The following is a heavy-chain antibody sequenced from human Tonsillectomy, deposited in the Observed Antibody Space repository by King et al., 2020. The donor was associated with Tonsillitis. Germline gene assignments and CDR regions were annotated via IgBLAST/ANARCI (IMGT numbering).Heavy chain of an antibody. CDR1: GGSISSSSYY. D-gene: IGHD5-18*01. Sequence: QLQESGPGLVKPSETLSLTCTVSGGSISSSSYYWGWIRQPPGKGLEWIGSSYYSGCTYYNPSLKRRVTISVDTSKNPFSLKLSSVTAADTAVYYCARPTAMAGGWGQGTLVTVSS. V-gene: IGHV4-39*01. CDR3: ARPTAMAGG. J-gene: IGHJ4*02. CDR2: SYYSGCT.